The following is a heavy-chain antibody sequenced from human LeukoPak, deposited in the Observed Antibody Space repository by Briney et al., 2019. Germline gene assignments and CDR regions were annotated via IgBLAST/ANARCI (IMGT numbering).Heavy chain of an antibody. J-gene: IGHJ4*02. CDR3: ARVHSSGYYSDY. Sequence: GGSLRLSCAVSGFTFSDYYMSWIRQAPGKGLECVSYISSHGSIVHYADSVKGRFTISRDNAKNSLYLQMNSLRAEDTAVYYCARVHSSGYYSDYWGQGTLVTVSS. CDR1: GFTFSDYY. D-gene: IGHD3-22*01. V-gene: IGHV3-11*01. CDR2: ISSHGSIV.